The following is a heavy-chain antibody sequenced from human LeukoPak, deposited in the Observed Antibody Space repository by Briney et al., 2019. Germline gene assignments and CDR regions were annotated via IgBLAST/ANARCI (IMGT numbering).Heavy chain of an antibody. V-gene: IGHV1-46*01. CDR1: VYTFTNYY. CDR3: ARDNSVRDTAWWFDP. D-gene: IGHD2-21*02. CDR2: INPSGHWT. Sequence: ASVKVSCKAFVYTFTNYYMHWVRQAPGQGLEWMGLINPSGHWTSYAQKFQGRVTLTRDVSTSTDYLELSSLRSEDTAVYYCARDNSVRDTAWWFDPWGQGTLVTVSS. J-gene: IGHJ5*02.